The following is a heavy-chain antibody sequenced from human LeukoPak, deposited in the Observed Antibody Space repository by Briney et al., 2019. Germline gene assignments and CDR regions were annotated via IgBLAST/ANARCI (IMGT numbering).Heavy chain of an antibody. CDR2: IRYDGSNK. CDR3: AKDRERAFDY. D-gene: IGHD1-26*01. J-gene: IGHJ4*02. CDR1: GFTFDDYG. Sequence: GGSLRLSCAASGFTFDDYGMSWVRQAPGKGLEWVAFIRYDGSNKYYADSVKGRFTISRDNSKNTLYLQMNSLRAEDTAVYYCAKDRERAFDYWGQGTLVTVSS. V-gene: IGHV3-30*02.